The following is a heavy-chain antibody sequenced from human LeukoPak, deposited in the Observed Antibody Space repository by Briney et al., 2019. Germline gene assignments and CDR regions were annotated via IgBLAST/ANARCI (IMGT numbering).Heavy chain of an antibody. CDR3: ARISSGWSIDF. CDR2: INSDGSST. D-gene: IGHD6-19*01. CDR1: GFTFSSYW. J-gene: IGHJ4*02. V-gene: IGHV3-74*01. Sequence: GGSLILSCAASGFTFSSYWMHWVRQVPGKGLVWVSHINSDGSSTTYADSVKGRFTISRDNAKNTLYLQMNSLRAEDTAVYSCARISSGWSIDFWGQGTLVTVSS.